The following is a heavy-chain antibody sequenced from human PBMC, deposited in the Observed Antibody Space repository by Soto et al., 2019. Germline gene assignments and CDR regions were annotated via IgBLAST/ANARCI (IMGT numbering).Heavy chain of an antibody. CDR2: IFSSGST. J-gene: IGHJ4*02. D-gene: IGHD2-2*01. V-gene: IGHV4-61*08. Sequence: SETLSLTCTVSGGSISSGGYYWSWIRQHPGKGLEWVGYIFSSGSTNYNPSLKSRVTISVDTSENQFSLKLTSVTAADTAVYYCARVGYCSSTPCWPIGYFEYWGQGTLVTVSS. CDR3: ARVGYCSSTPCWPIGYFEY. CDR1: GGSISSGGYY.